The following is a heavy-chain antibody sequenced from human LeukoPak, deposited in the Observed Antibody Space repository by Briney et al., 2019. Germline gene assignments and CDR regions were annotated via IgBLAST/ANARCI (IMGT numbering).Heavy chain of an antibody. D-gene: IGHD3-22*01. CDR1: GYTFTGYY. V-gene: IGHV1-2*02. CDR2: INPNSGGT. J-gene: IGHJ4*02. CDR3: ARVALTYYYDSSGYVDY. Sequence: GASVKVSCKASGYTFTGYYMHWVRQAPGQGLEWMGWINPNSGGTNYAQKFQGRVTMTRDTSISTAYMELSRLRSDDTAVYYCARVALTYYYDSSGYVDYWGQGTLVTVSS.